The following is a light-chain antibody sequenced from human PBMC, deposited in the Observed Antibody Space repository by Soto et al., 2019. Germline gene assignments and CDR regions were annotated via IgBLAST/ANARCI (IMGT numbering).Light chain of an antibody. CDR3: HQSYIPPFT. Sequence: DIEMTQYPSSLSASEGDRVTITCRASQSINSYLNWYQQKPGKTPKLLIYDASALQSGVPSRFSGSGSEPDFSLTITNLQPDDFATYYCHQSYIPPFTCGPGPTVHVK. V-gene: IGKV1-39*01. CDR2: DAS. J-gene: IGKJ3*01. CDR1: QSINSY.